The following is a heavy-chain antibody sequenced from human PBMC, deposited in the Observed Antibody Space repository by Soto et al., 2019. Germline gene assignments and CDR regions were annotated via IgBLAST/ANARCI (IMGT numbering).Heavy chain of an antibody. CDR1: GGSISSYY. V-gene: IGHV4-59*08. D-gene: IGHD5-18*01. CDR2: IYYSGST. Sequence: SETLSLTCTVSGGSISSYYWSWIRQPPGKGLEWIGYIYYSGSTNYNPSLKSRVTISVDTSKNQFSLKLSSVTAADTAVYYCARLLERGYSYGPSHFDYWSRGTLVTVSS. CDR3: ARLLERGYSYGPSHFDY. J-gene: IGHJ4*02.